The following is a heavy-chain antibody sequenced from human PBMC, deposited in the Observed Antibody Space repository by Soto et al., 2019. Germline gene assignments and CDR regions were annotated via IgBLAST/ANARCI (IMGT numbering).Heavy chain of an antibody. Sequence: GASVKVSCKASGYTFTGYYMHWVRQAPGQGLEWMGWINPNSGGTNYAQKFQGWVTMTRDTSISTAYMELSRLRSDDTAVYYCARLLDSSPSQTEDYWGQGTLVTVSS. CDR3: ARLLDSSPSQTEDY. V-gene: IGHV1-2*04. J-gene: IGHJ4*02. CDR1: GYTFTGYY. D-gene: IGHD6-6*01. CDR2: INPNSGGT.